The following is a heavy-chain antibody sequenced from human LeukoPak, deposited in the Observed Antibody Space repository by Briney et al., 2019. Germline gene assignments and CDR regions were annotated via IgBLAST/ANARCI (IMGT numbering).Heavy chain of an antibody. Sequence: AESLKISCKGSGYSFSNYWIGWVRQLPGKGLQWMVISYPEDGTTRYSPSFQGRVTISADKSISTAYLQWSSLKASDTAMYYCGRRGNKYGSYYYGMDVWGQGTTVTV. J-gene: IGHJ6*02. D-gene: IGHD5-18*01. CDR2: SYPEDGTT. CDR1: GYSFSNYW. V-gene: IGHV5-51*01. CDR3: GRRGNKYGSYYYGMDV.